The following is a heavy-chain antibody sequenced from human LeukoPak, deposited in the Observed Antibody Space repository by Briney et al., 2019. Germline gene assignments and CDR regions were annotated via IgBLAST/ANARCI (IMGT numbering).Heavy chain of an antibody. J-gene: IGHJ4*02. D-gene: IGHD6-13*01. CDR2: IDQDGSVR. V-gene: IGHV3-7*01. CDR3: ARDPGSSSFDY. Sequence: PGGSLRLSCVASGFTFGSFWVSWVRQAPGKGLEFVANIDQDGSVRNYVDSVKGRFIISRDNAKNSLYLQMDSLRAEDTAVYFCARDPGSSSFDYWGLGTPVTVSS. CDR1: GFTFGSFW.